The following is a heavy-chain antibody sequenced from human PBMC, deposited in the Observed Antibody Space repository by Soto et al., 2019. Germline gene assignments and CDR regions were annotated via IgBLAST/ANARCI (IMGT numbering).Heavy chain of an antibody. CDR3: AKLPVVTATFDY. J-gene: IGHJ4*02. CDR2: ISYDGSNK. V-gene: IGHV3-30*18. Sequence: GGSLRLSCAASGFTFSSYGMHWVRQAPGKGLEWVAVISYDGSNKYYADSVKGRFTISRDNSKNTLYLQMNSLRAEDTAVYYCAKLPVVTATFDYCGQGTLGTVSS. D-gene: IGHD2-21*02. CDR1: GFTFSSYG.